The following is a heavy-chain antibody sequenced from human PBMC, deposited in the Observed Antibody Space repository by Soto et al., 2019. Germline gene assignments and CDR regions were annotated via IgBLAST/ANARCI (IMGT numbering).Heavy chain of an antibody. V-gene: IGHV1-2*04. CDR1: GYTFTGYY. CDR2: INPNSVGT. J-gene: IGHJ4*02. D-gene: IGHD3-22*01. CDR3: ARAATYPYFRSCYYYLYYFDC. Sequence: ASVKVSCKASGYTFTGYYMHWVRQAPGQGLEWMGWINPNSVGTKYAQKFQGWVTMTRDTSISTAYMSLSRLRADATAEYYCARAATYPYFRSCYYYLYYFDCWCQGTLVTVSS.